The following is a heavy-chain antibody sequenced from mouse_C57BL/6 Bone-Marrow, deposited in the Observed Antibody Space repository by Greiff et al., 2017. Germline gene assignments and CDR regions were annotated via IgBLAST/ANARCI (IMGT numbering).Heavy chain of an antibody. J-gene: IGHJ3*01. CDR3: TPTGDWFAY. Sequence: VQRVESGAELVRPGASVKLSCTASGFNIKDDYMHWVKQRPEQGLEWIGWIDPENGDTEYASKFQGKATITADTSSNTAYLQLSSLTSEDTAVYYCTPTGDWFAYWGQGTLVTVSA. CDR2: IDPENGDT. CDR1: GFNIKDDY. V-gene: IGHV14-4*01.